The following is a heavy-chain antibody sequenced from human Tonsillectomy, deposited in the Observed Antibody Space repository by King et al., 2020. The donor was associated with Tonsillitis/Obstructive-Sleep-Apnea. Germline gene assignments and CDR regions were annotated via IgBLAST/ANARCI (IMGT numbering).Heavy chain of an antibody. V-gene: IGHV1-69*01. CDR3: ARGDGYCSSTSCLNWFDP. CDR2: IIPIFGTS. J-gene: IGHJ5*02. D-gene: IGHD2-2*01. Sequence: QLVQSGAEVKKPGSSVKVSCKASGGTFSSYAISWVRQAPGQGLEWMGEIIPIFGTSNYAQTFQGRVTITADESTSTAFMELGSLRSEDTAVYYCARGDGYCSSTSCLNWFDPWGQGALVTVSS. CDR1: GGTFSSYA.